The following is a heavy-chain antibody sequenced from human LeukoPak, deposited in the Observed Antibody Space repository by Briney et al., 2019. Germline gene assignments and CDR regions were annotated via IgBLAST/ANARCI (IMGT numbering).Heavy chain of an antibody. CDR1: GFTFSGYS. J-gene: IGHJ4*02. D-gene: IGHD3-22*01. Sequence: GGSLRLSCAASGFTFSGYSMNWVRQAPGKGLEWVSYISSSGSTIYYADSVKGRFTISRDNAKNSLYLQMNSLRAEDTAVYYCARDYDSSGYLYFDYWGQGTLVTVSS. V-gene: IGHV3-48*04. CDR3: ARDYDSSGYLYFDY. CDR2: ISSSGSTI.